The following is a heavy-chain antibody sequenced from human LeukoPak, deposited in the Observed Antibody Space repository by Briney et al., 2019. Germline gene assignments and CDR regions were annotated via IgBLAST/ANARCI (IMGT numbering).Heavy chain of an antibody. J-gene: IGHJ4*02. CDR3: AKDAHYLFGGKRDFYFDY. D-gene: IGHD4-23*01. CDR2: IRYDGSDQ. Sequence: PGGSLRLSCATSGFTFVSYGMHWVRHAPGKGLEWVTFIRYDGSDQAYADSVKGRFTISRDNSKNTFYLHMTSLRREDTAVYYCAKDAHYLFGGKRDFYFDYWGQGALVTVSS. V-gene: IGHV3-30*02. CDR1: GFTFVSYG.